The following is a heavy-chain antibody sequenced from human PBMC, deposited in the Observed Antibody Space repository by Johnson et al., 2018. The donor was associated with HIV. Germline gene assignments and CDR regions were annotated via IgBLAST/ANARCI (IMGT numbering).Heavy chain of an antibody. CDR2: ISYDGSNK. CDR1: GFTFSSYG. Sequence: QVQLVESGGGVVQPGRSLRLSCAASGFTFSSYGMHWVRQAPGKGLEWVAVISYDGSNKYYADSVKGRFTISRDNSKNTLYLQMNSLRAEDTAVYYCANGGSLTQDAPFDIWGQGTMVTVSS. J-gene: IGHJ3*02. CDR3: ANGGSLTQDAPFDI. V-gene: IGHV3-33*05. D-gene: IGHD1-14*01.